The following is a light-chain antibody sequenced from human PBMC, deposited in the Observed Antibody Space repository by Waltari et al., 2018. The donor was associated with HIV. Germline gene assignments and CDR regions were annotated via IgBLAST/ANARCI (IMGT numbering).Light chain of an antibody. J-gene: IGLJ1*01. CDR1: NIGSKS. Sequence: SYVLTQPPSVSVAPGKTARITCGGTNIGSKSVHWYQQKPGQAPLLVIYYDSARPSGIPERFSGSNSGNTATLTISRVEAGDEADYYCQVWDSSSDHVVFGTGTKVTVL. V-gene: IGLV3-21*04. CDR3: QVWDSSSDHVV. CDR2: YDS.